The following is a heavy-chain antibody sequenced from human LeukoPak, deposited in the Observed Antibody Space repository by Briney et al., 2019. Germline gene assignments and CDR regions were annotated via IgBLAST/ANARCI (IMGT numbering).Heavy chain of an antibody. CDR1: GGSISNDY. CDR3: ARDNPRGYTYGYEHYYYYIDV. V-gene: IGHV4-4*07. CDR2: IHSGGTT. D-gene: IGHD5-18*01. Sequence: KASETLSLTCTVSGGSISNDYFTWIRQPAGKGLEWIGRIHSGGTTNYNPSLMSRVTLSVDTSKKQISLRLTSVTAADTALYYCARDNPRGYTYGYEHYYYYIDVWGKGTTVTASS. J-gene: IGHJ6*03.